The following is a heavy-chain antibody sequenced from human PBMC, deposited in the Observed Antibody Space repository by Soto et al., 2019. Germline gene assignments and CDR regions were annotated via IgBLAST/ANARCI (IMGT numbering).Heavy chain of an antibody. CDR2: ISGSGGST. V-gene: IGHV3-23*01. Sequence: EVQLLESGGGLVQPGGSLRLSCAASGFTFSSYAMSWVRQAPGKGLEWVSGISGSGGSTYYADSVKGRFTISRDNSKNTLYLQMNSLRAEDTAIYYCAKSRSSFYYDSSGYYPFGSWGQGTLVTVSS. D-gene: IGHD3-22*01. CDR1: GFTFSSYA. CDR3: AKSRSSFYYDSSGYYPFGS. J-gene: IGHJ4*02.